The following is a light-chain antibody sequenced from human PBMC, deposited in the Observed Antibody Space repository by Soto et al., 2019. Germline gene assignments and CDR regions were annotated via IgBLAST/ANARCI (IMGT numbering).Light chain of an antibody. Sequence: EIVLTQSPGTLSLSPGERATLSCRASQSVSSSYLAWYQQKPGQAPRLLIYGASSRATGIPDRFSGSGSGTDFTLTISRLEPEDFGVYYCQQYGRGLTFGGGTKVEIK. J-gene: IGKJ4*01. CDR3: QQYGRGLT. V-gene: IGKV3-20*01. CDR1: QSVSSSY. CDR2: GAS.